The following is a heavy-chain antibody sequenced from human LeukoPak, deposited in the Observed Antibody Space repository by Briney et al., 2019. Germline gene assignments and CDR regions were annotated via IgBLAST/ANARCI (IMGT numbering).Heavy chain of an antibody. CDR2: ISSSSSYI. CDR1: GFTFSSYS. Sequence: GGSLRLSCAASGFTFSSYSMNWVRQAPGKGLEWVSSISSSSSYIYYADSVKGRFTISRDNAKNSLYLQMNSLRAEDTAMYYCARDGWFGDYNWFDPWGQGTLVTVSS. J-gene: IGHJ5*02. D-gene: IGHD3-10*01. CDR3: ARDGWFGDYNWFDP. V-gene: IGHV3-21*01.